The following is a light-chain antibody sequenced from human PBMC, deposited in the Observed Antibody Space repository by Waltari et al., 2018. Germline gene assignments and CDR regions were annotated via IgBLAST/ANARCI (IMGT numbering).Light chain of an antibody. V-gene: IGKV1-5*03. J-gene: IGKJ1*01. CDR1: QSIAIW. CDR2: EAS. Sequence: DIQMTQSPSTLSPSVGDRVTISFRASQSIAIWLAWYQQKPGKATNLLIYEASNLGSGVPSRFSGSGSGTQFTLTISSLQPDDFATYYCQQYKTYPWTFGQGTKVEIK. CDR3: QQYKTYPWT.